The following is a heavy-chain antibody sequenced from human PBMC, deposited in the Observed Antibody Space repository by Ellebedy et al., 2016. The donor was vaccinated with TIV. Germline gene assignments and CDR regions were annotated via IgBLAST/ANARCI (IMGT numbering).Heavy chain of an antibody. CDR3: ARDTVTEPFDY. J-gene: IGHJ4*02. D-gene: IGHD4-17*01. Sequence: AASVKVSCKASGYTFTSYYMHWVRQAPGQGLEWMGIINPSGGSTSYAQKFQGRVTMTTDTSTSTAYMELRSLRSDDTAVYYCARDTVTEPFDYWGQGTLVTVSS. CDR1: GYTFTSYY. CDR2: INPSGGST. V-gene: IGHV1-46*01.